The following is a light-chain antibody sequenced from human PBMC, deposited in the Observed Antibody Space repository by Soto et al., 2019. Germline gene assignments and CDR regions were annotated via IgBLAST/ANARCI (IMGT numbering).Light chain of an antibody. CDR1: NRDVGSSVY. J-gene: IGLJ1*01. CDR3: CFFTGTASQYG. V-gene: IGLV2-14*01. Sequence: QSALTQPASVSGSPGQSISFSCPGSNRDVGSSVYVSWSRQHPGKTPQLIIYEVNKRPSGVSNRFSGTKSGNTASLTISGLQPDDEADYYCCFFTGTASQYGFGHGTKVTVL. CDR2: EVN.